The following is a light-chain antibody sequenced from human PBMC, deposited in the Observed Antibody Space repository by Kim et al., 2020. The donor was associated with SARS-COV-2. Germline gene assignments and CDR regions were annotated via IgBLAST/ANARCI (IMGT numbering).Light chain of an antibody. CDR3: LLSYHTGRV. CDR2: DTI. V-gene: IGLV7-46*01. J-gene: IGLJ2*01. Sequence: QAVVTQEPSLTVSPGGTVTLTCDSSTGAVTGDHYPYWFQQKPGQGPKALIYDTINKQSWTPARFSGSLLGVKAALTLSDAQPEDEAEYYCLLSYHTGRVFGGVTKLTVL. CDR1: TGAVTGDHY.